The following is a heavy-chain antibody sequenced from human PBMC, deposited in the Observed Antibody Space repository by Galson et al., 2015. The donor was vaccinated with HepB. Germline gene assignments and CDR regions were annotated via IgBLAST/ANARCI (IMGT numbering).Heavy chain of an antibody. V-gene: IGHV3-23*01. D-gene: IGHD3-22*01. Sequence: SLRLSCAASGFTFSDYTMSWVRQAPGKGLEWVSPISRRGGTTHFADSVKGRFNVSRDNPKNTVYLQTNSLRAEDTAVYYCAKYDSSGFYFDNWGQGTLVTVSS. J-gene: IGHJ4*02. CDR2: ISRRGGTT. CDR3: AKYDSSGFYFDN. CDR1: GFTFSDYT.